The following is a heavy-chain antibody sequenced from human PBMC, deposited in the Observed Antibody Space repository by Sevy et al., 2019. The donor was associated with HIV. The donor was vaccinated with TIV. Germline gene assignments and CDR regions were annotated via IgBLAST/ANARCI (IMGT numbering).Heavy chain of an antibody. D-gene: IGHD4-17*01. CDR3: ATEGNILYGDYVFDY. V-gene: IGHV1-24*01. Sequence: ASVKVSCKVSGYTLTELSMHWVRQAPGKGLEWMGGFDPEDGETIYAQKFQGRVTMTEDTSTDTAYMELSSLRSEDTAVYYWATEGNILYGDYVFDYWGQGTLVTVSS. CDR1: GYTLTELS. CDR2: FDPEDGET. J-gene: IGHJ4*02.